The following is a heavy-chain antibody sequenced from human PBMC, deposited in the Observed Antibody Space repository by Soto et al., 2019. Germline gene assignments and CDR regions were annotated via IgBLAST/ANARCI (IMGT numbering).Heavy chain of an antibody. Sequence: SETRSLTCGVFGGSFSGYYWSWIRQPPGKGLEWIGEINHSGSTNYNPSLKSRVTISVDTSKNQFSLKLSSVTAAATAVYYCGGFQSGGILGLNYNYSRMLVGANGTTFTV. D-gene: IGHD1-1*01. J-gene: IGHJ6*03. CDR1: GGSFSGYY. V-gene: IGHV4-34*01. CDR2: INHSGST. CDR3: GGFQSGGILGLNYNYSRMLV.